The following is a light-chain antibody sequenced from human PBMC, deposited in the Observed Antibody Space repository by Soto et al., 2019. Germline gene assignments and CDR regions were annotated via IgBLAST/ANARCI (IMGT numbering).Light chain of an antibody. V-gene: IGLV1-36*01. CDR3: SAWDDSLNGWA. CDR1: NSNIGTGTNP. CDR2: YDH. Sequence: QSALTQPPSVSQAPRQRVTISCSGSNSNIGTGTNPVNWYQQLPGKAPKLLIYYDHLLPSGVSDRFSGSKSGTSASLAISGLQSEDEAHYYCSAWDDSLNGWAFGGGTKVTVL. J-gene: IGLJ2*01.